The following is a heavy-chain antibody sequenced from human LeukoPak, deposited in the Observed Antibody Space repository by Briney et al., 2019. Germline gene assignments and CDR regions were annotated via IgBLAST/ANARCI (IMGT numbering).Heavy chain of an antibody. CDR1: GFTFSSYG. D-gene: IGHD3-22*01. CDR2: IWYDGSNK. CDR3: ARERYYYDSSGYDRGFDY. Sequence: GGSLRLSCAASGFTFSSYGMHWVRQAPGKGLEWVAVIWYDGSNKYYADSVKGRFTISRDNSKNTLYLQMSSLRAEDTAVYYCARERYYYDSSGYDRGFDYWGQGTLVTVSS. V-gene: IGHV3-33*01. J-gene: IGHJ4*02.